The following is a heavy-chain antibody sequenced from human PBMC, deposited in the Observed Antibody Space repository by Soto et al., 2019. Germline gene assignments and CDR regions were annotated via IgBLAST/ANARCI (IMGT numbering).Heavy chain of an antibody. D-gene: IGHD4-4*01. V-gene: IGHV4-30-4*01. CDR3: ARERMTTHAMDV. CDR1: GLSISSGAYY. CDR2: IYYSRTT. J-gene: IGHJ6*02. Sequence: QVHLQESGPGLVKPSLTLSLTCTVSGLSISSGAYYWTWIRQPPGKGLEWIGYIYYSRTTFYNPSLKSRITISLDTSKNQFSLMLSSVTVADTAVYYFARERMTTHAMDVWVQWTTVTFSS.